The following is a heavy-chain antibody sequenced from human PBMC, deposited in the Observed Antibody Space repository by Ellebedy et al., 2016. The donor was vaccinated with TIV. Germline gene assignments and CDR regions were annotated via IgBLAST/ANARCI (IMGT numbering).Heavy chain of an antibody. CDR3: ARMSEDGYYFDF. J-gene: IGHJ4*02. Sequence: GESLKISXKVSGYSFISHWIAWVRQMPGRGLEWMGRIDPTDSNTRYSPAFQGHVTISVDMSKSTAYLQWSSLEASDPVMYFCARMSEDGYYFDFWGQGTLVTVSS. CDR2: IDPTDSNT. CDR1: GYSFISHW. V-gene: IGHV5-10-1*01. D-gene: IGHD3-3*01.